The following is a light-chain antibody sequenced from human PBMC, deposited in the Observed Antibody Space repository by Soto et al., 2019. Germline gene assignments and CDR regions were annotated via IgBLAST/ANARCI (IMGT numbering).Light chain of an antibody. V-gene: IGKV1-39*01. CDR3: QKSYSTPWK. CDR2: AAS. Sequence: DIQMTHSPSTLSASIVDRVTITCRASQSIATYLALYQQKPGKAPMLLIYAASSLQSGVPSRFSGSGSGTDFTLTISSLQPEDFATYYCQKSYSTPWKFGQGTKVDIK. J-gene: IGKJ1*01. CDR1: QSIATY.